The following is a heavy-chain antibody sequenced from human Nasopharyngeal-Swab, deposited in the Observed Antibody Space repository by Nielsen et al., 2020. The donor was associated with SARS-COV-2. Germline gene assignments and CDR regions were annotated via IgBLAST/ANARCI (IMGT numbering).Heavy chain of an antibody. V-gene: IGHV3-7*04. J-gene: IGHJ6*03. D-gene: IGHD1-7*01. Sequence: ETLSLTCAASGFTFSSYWMSWVRQAPGKGLEWVANIKQDGSEKYYVDSVKGRFTISRDNAKNSLYLQMNSLRAEDTAVYYCARVWNYVGYYYYYMDVWGKGTTVTVSS. CDR2: IKQDGSEK. CDR1: GFTFSSYW. CDR3: ARVWNYVGYYYYYMDV.